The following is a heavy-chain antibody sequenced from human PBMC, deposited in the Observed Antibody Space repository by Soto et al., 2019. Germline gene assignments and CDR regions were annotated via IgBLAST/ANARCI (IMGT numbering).Heavy chain of an antibody. CDR1: GFTFSSYW. V-gene: IGHV3-74*01. CDR3: VRDDIGVGIDY. D-gene: IGHD1-26*01. Sequence: EVQLVESGGGLVQPGGSLRLSCAASGFTFSSYWMHWVRQAPGKGLVWVSHINNDGSSTTYADSVRGRFTISRDNAKNTLYLQMNSLRAEDTAVYYWVRDDIGVGIDYWGPGTLVTVSS. CDR2: INNDGSST. J-gene: IGHJ4*02.